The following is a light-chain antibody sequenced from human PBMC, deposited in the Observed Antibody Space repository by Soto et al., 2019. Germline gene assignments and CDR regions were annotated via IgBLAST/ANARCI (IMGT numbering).Light chain of an antibody. Sequence: QAVVTQPASVSGSPGQSITISCTGTSSDVGSYNLVSWYQQHPGKAPKLMIYEGNEWPSGVSNRFSGSKSGNTASLTISGLQAEDEADYYCCSYAGSSTWVFGGGTKLTVL. CDR2: EGN. CDR3: CSYAGSSTWV. V-gene: IGLV2-23*01. CDR1: SSDVGSYNL. J-gene: IGLJ3*02.